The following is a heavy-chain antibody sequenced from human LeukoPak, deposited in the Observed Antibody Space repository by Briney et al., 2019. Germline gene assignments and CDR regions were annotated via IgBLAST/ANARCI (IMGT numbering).Heavy chain of an antibody. CDR1: GFTFSGNY. CDR3: AKTGSFFGHFFDH. Sequence: AGSLRLSCAASGFTFSGNYMSWIRQPPGKGLEWIGFVHHSGTTNYNPSLKSRVTILIETSKNEFSLRLASVTTTDTAVYYCAKTGSFFGHFFDHWGQGIPVSVSS. J-gene: IGHJ4*02. D-gene: IGHD2/OR15-2a*01. V-gene: IGHV4-59*01. CDR2: VHHSGTT.